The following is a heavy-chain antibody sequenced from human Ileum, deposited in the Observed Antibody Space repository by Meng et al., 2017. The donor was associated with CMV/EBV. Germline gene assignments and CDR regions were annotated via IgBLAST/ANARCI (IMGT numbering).Heavy chain of an antibody. Sequence: GESLKISCAASGFTFSSYAMSWVRQAPGKGLEWVSAISGSGGSTYYADSVKGRFTISSDNSKNTLYLQMNSLRAEDTAVYYCAKDLSGQLDYWGQGTLVTVSS. D-gene: IGHD5-12*01. CDR1: GFTFSSYA. V-gene: IGHV3-23*01. CDR3: AKDLSGQLDY. J-gene: IGHJ4*02. CDR2: ISGSGGST.